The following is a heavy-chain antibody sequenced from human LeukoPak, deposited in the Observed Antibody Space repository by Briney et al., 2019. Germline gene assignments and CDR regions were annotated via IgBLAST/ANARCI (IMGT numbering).Heavy chain of an antibody. V-gene: IGHV1-18*01. J-gene: IGHJ6*03. CDR3: ARGPIIDIVIVPAADDYYYMDV. CDR2: ISAYNGNT. Sequence: ASVKVSCKASGGTFSSYGITWVRQAPGQGLEWMGWISAYNGNTKYPQKLQGRVTMTTDTSTSTAYMELRSLRSDDTAVYYCARGPIIDIVIVPAADDYYYMDVWGKGTTVTVSS. D-gene: IGHD2-2*01. CDR1: GGTFSSYG.